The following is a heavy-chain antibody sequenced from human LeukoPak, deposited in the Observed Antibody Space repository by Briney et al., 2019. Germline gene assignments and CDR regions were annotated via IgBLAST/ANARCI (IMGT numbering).Heavy chain of an antibody. CDR1: GYIFTSYD. V-gene: IGHV1-8*01. CDR2: MNPNNDNT. Sequence: GASVRVSCKASGYIFTSYDINWVRQAPGQGLEWMGWMNPNNDNTGYAQKFQGRVTMTRDTSITTAYMELSSLRSDDTAVYYCARGFRLGYCSGGYCPIVDYWGQGTPVTVSS. J-gene: IGHJ4*02. CDR3: ARGFRLGYCSGGYCPIVDY. D-gene: IGHD2-15*01.